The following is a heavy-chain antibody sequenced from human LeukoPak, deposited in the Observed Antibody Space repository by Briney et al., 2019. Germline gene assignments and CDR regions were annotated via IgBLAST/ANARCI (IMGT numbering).Heavy chain of an antibody. CDR2: IYTSGST. CDR1: GGSISSYY. D-gene: IGHD2-2*01. V-gene: IGHV4-4*07. Sequence: SETLSLTCTVSGGSISSYYWSWIRQPAGKGLEWIGRIYTSGSTNYNPSLKSRVTISVDTSKNQFSLKLSSVTAADTAVYYCARNCSSTNCYGYFDYWGQGTLVTVSS. J-gene: IGHJ4*02. CDR3: ARNCSSTNCYGYFDY.